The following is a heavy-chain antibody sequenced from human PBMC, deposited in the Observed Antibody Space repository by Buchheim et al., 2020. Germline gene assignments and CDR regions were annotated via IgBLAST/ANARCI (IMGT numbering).Heavy chain of an antibody. J-gene: IGHJ4*02. CDR3: AKFALITMIVVVTHPCDY. V-gene: IGHV3-23*01. D-gene: IGHD3-22*01. CDR1: GFTFSSYA. CDR2: ISGSGGST. Sequence: EVQLLESGGGLVQPGGSLRLSCAASGFTFSSYAMSWVRQAPGKGLEWVSAISGSGGSTYYADSVKGRFTISRDNSKHTLYLKMNSLRAEDTAVYYCAKFALITMIVVVTHPCDYWGQGTL.